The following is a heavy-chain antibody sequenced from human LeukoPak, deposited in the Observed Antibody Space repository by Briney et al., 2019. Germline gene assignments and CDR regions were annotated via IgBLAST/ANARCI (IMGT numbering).Heavy chain of an antibody. D-gene: IGHD5-24*01. J-gene: IGHJ2*01. V-gene: IGHV1-18*01. CDR1: GYTFSNYG. CDR3: ARGWLQPYWYFDL. CDR2: ISPYNGNT. Sequence: GSVKVSCKASGYTFSNYGISWVRQAPGQGLEWMGWISPYNGNTDYAQKLQGRVTMTTDTSTTTGYMELRSLRSDDTAVYYCARGWLQPYWYFDLWGRGTVVTVSS.